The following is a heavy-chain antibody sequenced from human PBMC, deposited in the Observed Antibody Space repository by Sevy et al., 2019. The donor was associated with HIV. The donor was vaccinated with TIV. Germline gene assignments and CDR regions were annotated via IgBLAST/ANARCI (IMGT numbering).Heavy chain of an antibody. CDR1: EFTVSTYY. J-gene: IGHJ4*02. CDR2: IYSGGTT. V-gene: IGHV3-66*01. D-gene: IGHD6-19*01. Sequence: GGSLRLSCAASEFTVSTYYMSWVRQAPGKGLEWVSVIYSGGTTFYADSVKVRFTISRDNSKNTLYLQMNSLRVEDTAVYYCARMGSSGWYAGYWGQGTLVTVSS. CDR3: ARMGSSGWYAGY.